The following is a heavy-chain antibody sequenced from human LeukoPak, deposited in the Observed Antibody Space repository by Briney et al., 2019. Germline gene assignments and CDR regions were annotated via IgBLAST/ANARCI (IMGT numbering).Heavy chain of an antibody. Sequence: SETLSLTCTVSGGSISSYYWSWIRQPPGKGLEWIGYIYYSRSTNYNPSLKSRVTISVDTSKNQFSLKLSSVTAADTAVYYCARVIQDCSGGSCYSIDYWGQGTLVTVSS. CDR1: GGSISSYY. V-gene: IGHV4-59*01. CDR3: ARVIQDCSGGSCYSIDY. D-gene: IGHD2-15*01. CDR2: IYYSRST. J-gene: IGHJ4*02.